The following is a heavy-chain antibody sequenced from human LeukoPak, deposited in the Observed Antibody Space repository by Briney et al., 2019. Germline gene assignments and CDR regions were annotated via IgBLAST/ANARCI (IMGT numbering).Heavy chain of an antibody. CDR2: IYYSGST. J-gene: IGHJ4*02. CDR3: ARQMGYYDSSGYYYDY. CDR1: GGSISSSSYY. V-gene: IGHV4-39*01. D-gene: IGHD3-22*01. Sequence: KPSETLSLTCTVSGGSISSSSYYWGWIRQPPGKGLEGIGSIYYSGSTYYNPSLKSRVTISVDTSKNQFSLKLSSVTAADTAVYYCARQMGYYDSSGYYYDYWGQGTLVTVSS.